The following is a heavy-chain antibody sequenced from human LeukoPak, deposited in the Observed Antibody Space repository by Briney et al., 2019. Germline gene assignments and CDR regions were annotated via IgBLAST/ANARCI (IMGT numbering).Heavy chain of an antibody. CDR3: AREVRDNVDAFDI. Sequence: ASVRVSCKASGYTFTGYYMHWVRQAPGQGLEWMGWISAYNGNTNYAQKLQGRVAMTTDTSTSTAYMELRSLRSDDTAVYYCAREVRDNVDAFDIWGQGTMVTVSS. CDR1: GYTFTGYY. CDR2: ISAYNGNT. J-gene: IGHJ3*02. V-gene: IGHV1-18*04. D-gene: IGHD3-10*01.